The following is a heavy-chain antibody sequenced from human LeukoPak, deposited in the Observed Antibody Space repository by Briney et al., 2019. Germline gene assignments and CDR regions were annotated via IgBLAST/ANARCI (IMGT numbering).Heavy chain of an antibody. D-gene: IGHD1-7*01. CDR2: INTDGSST. V-gene: IGHV3-74*01. J-gene: IGHJ4*02. CDR3: AREAPKWNYGAPDD. Sequence: TVGSLRLSCAASGFTFRSYWMHWVRQAPGKGLGWVSHINTDGSSTSYADSVTGRFTISRDNAKNTLDLQMNRLRAEDTAVYYCAREAPKWNYGAPDDWGQGTLVTVSS. CDR1: GFTFRSYW.